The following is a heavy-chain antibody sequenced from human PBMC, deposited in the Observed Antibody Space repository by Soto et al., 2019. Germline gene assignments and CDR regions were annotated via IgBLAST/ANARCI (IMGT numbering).Heavy chain of an antibody. D-gene: IGHD2-2*01. CDR3: AGRDCSGTNCYYLDYYYMDV. CDR1: GGSFSSYY. Sequence: QVQLQESGPGLVRPSETLSLTCTVSGGSFSSYYWTWIRQSPGKGLEWIGYIYYSGSTDYNPSLRGRLAISIDTSKNQFSLRLNSMTAADTAVYYCAGRDCSGTNCYYLDYYYMDVFGKGTTVTVSS. CDR2: IYYSGST. J-gene: IGHJ6*03. V-gene: IGHV4-59*08.